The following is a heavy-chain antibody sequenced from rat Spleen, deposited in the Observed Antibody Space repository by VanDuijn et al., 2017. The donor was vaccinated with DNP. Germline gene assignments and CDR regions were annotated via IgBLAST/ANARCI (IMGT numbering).Heavy chain of an antibody. CDR2: ITYDGSKT. D-gene: IGHD1-11*01. CDR1: GFTFRVYH. Sequence: EVQLVESGGGLVQSGRSLKVSCAASGFTFRVYHLAWVRQATKKSLEWVATITYDGSKTYYRDSVKGRFTISRDNAKSTLYLQMDSLRSEDTATYCCITFEGRNAWGQGTSVTVSS. CDR3: ITFEGRNA. V-gene: IGHV5S10*01. J-gene: IGHJ4*01.